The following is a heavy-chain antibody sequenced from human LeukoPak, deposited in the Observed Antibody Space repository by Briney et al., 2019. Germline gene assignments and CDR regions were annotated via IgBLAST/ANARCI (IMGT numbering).Heavy chain of an antibody. CDR2: ISAYNGDT. CDR1: GYTFSSYG. V-gene: IGHV1-18*01. CDR3: ARNYGDPYAFDI. J-gene: IGHJ3*02. D-gene: IGHD4-17*01. Sequence: ASVKVSCKASGYTFSSYGISWVRQAPGQGLEWMGWISAYNGDTKYAQKLQGRVTMTTDTSTSTAYMELSRLRSDDTAVYYCARNYGDPYAFDIWGQGTMVTVSS.